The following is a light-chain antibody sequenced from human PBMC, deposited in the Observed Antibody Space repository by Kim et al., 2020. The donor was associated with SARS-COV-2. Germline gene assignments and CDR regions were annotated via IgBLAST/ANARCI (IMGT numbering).Light chain of an antibody. Sequence: GQKVTTSCSGSSSNHGNNFVSWYQQLPGTAPKLLIYDNNKRPPGIPDRFSGSKSGTSATLGITGLQTGDEADYYCGTWDSSLSAVFGGGTKLTVL. CDR2: DNN. J-gene: IGLJ2*01. CDR1: SSNHGNNF. V-gene: IGLV1-51*01. CDR3: GTWDSSLSAV.